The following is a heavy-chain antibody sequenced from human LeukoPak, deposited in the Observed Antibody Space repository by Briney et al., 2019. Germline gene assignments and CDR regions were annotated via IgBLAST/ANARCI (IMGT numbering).Heavy chain of an antibody. CDR3: ATLSPRAYYFDY. D-gene: IGHD3-16*02. V-gene: IGHV1-24*01. CDR2: FDPEDGET. CDR1: GYTLTELS. J-gene: IGHJ4*02. Sequence: ASVKVSCKVSGYTLTELSMHWVRQAPGKGLEWMGGFDPEDGETIYAQKFQGRVTMTEDTSTDTAYMELSSLRSEDTAVYYCATLSPRAYYFDYWGQGTLVTVSS.